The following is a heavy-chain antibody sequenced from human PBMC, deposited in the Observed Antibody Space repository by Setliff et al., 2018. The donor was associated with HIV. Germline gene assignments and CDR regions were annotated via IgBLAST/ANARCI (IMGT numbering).Heavy chain of an antibody. CDR3: AKTIAALDY. CDR1: GFPFSTYA. V-gene: IGHV3-23*01. D-gene: IGHD6-13*01. CDR2: ISDSGDNT. J-gene: IGHJ4*02. Sequence: SCAASGFPFSTYAMNWVRQAPGKGLEWVSAISDSGDNTYYADSVKGRFTISRDNSRDTLYLQMNSLRVEDTAVYFCAKTIAALDYWGQGTLVTVSS.